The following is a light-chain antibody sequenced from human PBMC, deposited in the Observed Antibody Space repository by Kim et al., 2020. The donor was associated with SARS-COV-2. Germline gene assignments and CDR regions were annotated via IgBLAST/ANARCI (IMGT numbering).Light chain of an antibody. CDR1: QSLSSTY. CDR3: QHYYNFPLT. J-gene: IGKJ4*01. V-gene: IGKV3D-7*01. CDR2: GAS. Sequence: EIVMTQSTDTLSLSPGERATLSCRASQSLSSTYLAWYQQKPGQAPRLLIYGASTRATGVPSRFSGSGYGTDFTLTINSLQPEDFAVYCCQHYYNFPLTFGGGTKLAI.